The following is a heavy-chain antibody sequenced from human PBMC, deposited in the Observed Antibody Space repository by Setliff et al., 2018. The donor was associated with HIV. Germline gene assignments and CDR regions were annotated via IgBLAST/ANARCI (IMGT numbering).Heavy chain of an antibody. CDR2: INDSGST. Sequence: SETLSLTCAVYNGSFSGYYWTWIRQPPGKGLEWIGEINDSGSTNYSPSLKSRVTISVDASRNQFSRRLSSVTAAATAVYYCAAWGPRYSYAPYFFDSWGQGTLVTVSS. D-gene: IGHD5-18*01. CDR1: NGSFSGYY. CDR3: AAWGPRYSYAPYFFDS. J-gene: IGHJ4*02. V-gene: IGHV4-34*01.